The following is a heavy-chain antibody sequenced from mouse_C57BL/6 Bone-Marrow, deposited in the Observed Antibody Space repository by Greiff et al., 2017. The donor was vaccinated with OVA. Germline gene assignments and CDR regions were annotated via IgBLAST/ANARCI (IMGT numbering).Heavy chain of an antibody. CDR3: ARSQGKILRRSS. Sequence: VQLQQSGAELVKPGASVKLSCKASGYTFTSYWMHWVKQRPGQGLEWIGYINPSSGYTKYNEKVKGKATLTADKSSSTAYMQLSSLTYEDSAVYYCARSQGKILRRSSWGQGTLVTVSA. D-gene: IGHD1-1*01. CDR2: INPSSGYT. V-gene: IGHV1-7*01. CDR1: GYTFTSYW. J-gene: IGHJ3*01.